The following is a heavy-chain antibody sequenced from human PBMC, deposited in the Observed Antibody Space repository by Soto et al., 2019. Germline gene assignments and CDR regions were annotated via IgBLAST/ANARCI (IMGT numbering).Heavy chain of an antibody. J-gene: IGHJ5*02. D-gene: IGHD6-13*01. CDR1: GGTFSSYT. CDR2: IIPILGIA. V-gene: IGHV1-69*02. CDR3: ARGYSSSSAFDP. Sequence: QVQLVQSGAEVKKPGSSVKVSCKASGGTFSSYTISWVRQAPGQGLEWMGRIIPILGIANYAQKFQGRVTITADKSTSTAYMELSSLRSEDTAVYYCARGYSSSSAFDPWGQGTLVTVSS.